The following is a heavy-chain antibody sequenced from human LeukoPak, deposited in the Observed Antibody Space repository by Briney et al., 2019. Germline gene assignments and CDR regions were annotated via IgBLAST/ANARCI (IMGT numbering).Heavy chain of an antibody. CDR3: AKTSGGGGHDS. Sequence: PSETLSLTCIVSGYYIGSGHYWAWIRQPPGKGLEWIGCVYHSGTYYTSSLTSRVSISMDTSRNLFSLKVTSVTAADSVFYYCAKTSGGGGHDSWGQGLLVTVSS. CDR2: VYHSGT. V-gene: IGHV4-38-2*02. D-gene: IGHD4-23*01. CDR1: GYYIGSGHY. J-gene: IGHJ5*01.